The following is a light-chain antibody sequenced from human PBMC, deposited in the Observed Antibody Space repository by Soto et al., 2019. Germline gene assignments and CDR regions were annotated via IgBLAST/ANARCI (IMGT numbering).Light chain of an antibody. Sequence: DVQMTQSPSSLSASVGDRVIITYKANQSIANFLNWFQHKPCEAPKLLISDASHLELGFPSRFSGSRSGTDFVLDISNLQSADVATYFCQQDEDLPLPFGGGTKVDI. V-gene: IGKV1-33*01. J-gene: IGKJ4*01. CDR2: DAS. CDR3: QQDEDLPLP. CDR1: QSIANF.